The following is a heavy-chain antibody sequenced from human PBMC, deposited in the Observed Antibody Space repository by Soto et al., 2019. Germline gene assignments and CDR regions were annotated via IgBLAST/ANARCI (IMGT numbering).Heavy chain of an antibody. V-gene: IGHV1-2*04. J-gene: IGHJ4*02. CDR1: GYTFTGYY. CDR2: INPNSGGT. CDR3: ARGGPRLRYFDWPPLGFAY. D-gene: IGHD3-9*01. Sequence: ASVKVSCKASGYTFTGYYMHWVRQAPGQGLEWMGWINPNSGGTNYAQKFQGWVTMTRDTSISTAYMELSRLRSDDTAVYYCARGGPRLRYFDWPPLGFAYWGQGTLVTVSS.